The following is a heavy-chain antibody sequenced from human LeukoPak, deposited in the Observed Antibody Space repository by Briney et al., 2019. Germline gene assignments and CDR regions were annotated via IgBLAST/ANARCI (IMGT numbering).Heavy chain of an antibody. CDR1: AFTFRSYA. CDR3: ASDTGSGSPRTYGMDV. V-gene: IGHV3-23*01. Sequence: GGSLRLSCAASAFTFRSYAMSWVRQAGGKGLEWVSAISGSGGSTYYTDSVKGRFTISRDNSKNTLYLQMNSLRAEDTAVYYCASDTGSGSPRTYGMDVWGQGTTVTVSS. D-gene: IGHD3-10*01. CDR2: ISGSGGST. J-gene: IGHJ6*02.